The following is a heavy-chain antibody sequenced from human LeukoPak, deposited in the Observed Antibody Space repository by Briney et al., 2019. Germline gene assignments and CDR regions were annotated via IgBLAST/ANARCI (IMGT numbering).Heavy chain of an antibody. CDR2: ISSSSSYT. J-gene: IGHJ3*02. D-gene: IGHD4-17*01. V-gene: IGHV3-11*03. CDR3: AKARLRNDAFDI. CDR1: GFAFSDYY. Sequence: PGGSLRLSCAASGFAFSDYYMNWIRQAPGKGLEWVSYISSSSSYTNYADSVKGRFTISRDNAKNSPYLQMNSLRAEDTAVYYCAKARLRNDAFDIWGQGTRVTVSS.